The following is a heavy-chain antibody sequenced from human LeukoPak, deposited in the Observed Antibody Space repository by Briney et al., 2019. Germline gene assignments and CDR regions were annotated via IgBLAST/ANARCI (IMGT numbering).Heavy chain of an antibody. CDR2: IIPIFGTA. CDR1: GGTFSSYA. CDR3: ARGVGSSWNYYYYGMDV. V-gene: IGHV1-69*01. Sequence: SVKVSCKASGGTFSSYAISWVRQAHGQGLEWMGGIIPIFGTANYAQKFQGRVTITADESTSTAYMELSSLRSEDTAVYYCARGVGSSWNYYYYGMDVWGQGTTVTVSS. J-gene: IGHJ6*02. D-gene: IGHD6-13*01.